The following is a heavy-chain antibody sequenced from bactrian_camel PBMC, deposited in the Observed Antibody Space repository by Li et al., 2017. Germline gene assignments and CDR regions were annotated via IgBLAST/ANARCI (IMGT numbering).Heavy chain of an antibody. CDR1: GRTYGRNC. V-gene: IGHV3S53*01. D-gene: IGHD2*01. CDR2: IESDGTI. J-gene: IGHJ4*01. Sequence: HVQLVESGGGSVQAGGSLRLSCAASGRTYGRNCMAWFRQAPGKQREGVACIESDGTISYAHFAKGRFTISKDSAKNTLSLQMNSLKPEDTAMYYCASDPVCNSGRGWAPYDYNTVGQGTQVTVS.